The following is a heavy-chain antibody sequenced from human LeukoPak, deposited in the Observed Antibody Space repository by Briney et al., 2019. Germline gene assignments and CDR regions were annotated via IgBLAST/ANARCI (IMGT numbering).Heavy chain of an antibody. J-gene: IGHJ4*02. V-gene: IGHV3-23*01. CDR2: ISGSGGGT. Sequence: GGSLRLSCAASGFTFSSYAMSWVRQAPGKGLEWVSAISGSGGGTYYADSVKGRFTISRDNSKNTLYLQMNSLRAEDTAVYYCAKGPYSSGGGIFDYWGQGTLVTVSS. CDR3: AKGPYSSGGGIFDY. D-gene: IGHD6-19*01. CDR1: GFTFSSYA.